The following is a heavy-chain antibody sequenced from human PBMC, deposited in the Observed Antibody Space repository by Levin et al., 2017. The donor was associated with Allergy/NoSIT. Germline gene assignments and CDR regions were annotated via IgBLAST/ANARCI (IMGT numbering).Heavy chain of an antibody. J-gene: IGHJ3*02. CDR3: AKGLSSGSPYRAFDM. CDR1: GFTFSSYT. V-gene: IGHV3-23*01. Sequence: GESLKISCAASGFTFSSYTMTWVRQAPGKGLEWVSTMRYSGDTSYYADSVKGRFTISRDSSKDTLFLQMNSLRAEDTAVYYCAKGLSSGSPYRAFDMWGQGTLVTVSS. CDR2: MRYSGDTS. D-gene: IGHD1-26*01.